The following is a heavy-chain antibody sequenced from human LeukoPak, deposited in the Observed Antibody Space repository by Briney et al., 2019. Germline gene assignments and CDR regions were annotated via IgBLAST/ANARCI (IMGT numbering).Heavy chain of an antibody. CDR2: INPSGGST. Sequence: GASVKLSCKASGYTFTSYYMHWVRQAPGQGLEWMGIINPSGGSTSYPKTYQGRVTMTRDTSTSTVYMELSSLRSEDTAVYYCATLPGYCSGGSCSEYRYYGMDVWGQGTTVTVSS. CDR1: GYTFTSYY. V-gene: IGHV1-46*01. CDR3: ATLPGYCSGGSCSEYRYYGMDV. D-gene: IGHD2-15*01. J-gene: IGHJ6*02.